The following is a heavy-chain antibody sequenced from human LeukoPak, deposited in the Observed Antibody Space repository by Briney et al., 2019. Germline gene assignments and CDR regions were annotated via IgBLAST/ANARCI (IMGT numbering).Heavy chain of an antibody. V-gene: IGHV3-9*01. CDR3: ARVSLLEWSFWYFDL. CDR1: GFTFGDYA. J-gene: IGHJ2*01. D-gene: IGHD3-3*01. Sequence: GRSLRLSCAASGFTFGDYAMHWVRQAPGKGLEWVSGISWNSGVIGHADSVKGRFTISRDNAKNSLYLQMNSLRAEDTAVYYCARVSLLEWSFWYFDLWGRGTLVTVSS. CDR2: ISWNSGVI.